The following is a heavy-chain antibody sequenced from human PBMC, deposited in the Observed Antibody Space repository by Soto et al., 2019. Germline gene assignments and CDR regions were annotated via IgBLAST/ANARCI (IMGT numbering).Heavy chain of an antibody. CDR1: GGTFSSYA. J-gene: IGHJ4*02. CDR2: IIPIFGTA. CDR3: ARGGYCGGDCYTFDY. V-gene: IGHV1-69*12. D-gene: IGHD2-21*02. Sequence: QVQLVQSGAEVKKPGSSVKVSCKASGGTFSSYAISWVRQAPGQGLEWMGGIIPIFGTANYAQKFQGRVTITADESTSTAYMELSSLRSEVTAVYYSARGGYCGGDCYTFDYWGQGTLVTVSS.